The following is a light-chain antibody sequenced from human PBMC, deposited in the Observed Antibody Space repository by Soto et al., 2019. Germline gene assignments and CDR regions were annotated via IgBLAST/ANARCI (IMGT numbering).Light chain of an antibody. CDR1: SSNIGNNY. Sequence: QSVLTQPPSVSAAPGQKVTISCSGSSSNIGNNYVSWYQQLPGTAPKLLIYENNKRPSGIPDRFSGSKSGTSATLDITGLQTGDEADYYCGTWDSSLSAGRAYVFGTGTKVTVL. V-gene: IGLV1-51*02. CDR3: GTWDSSLSAGRAYV. J-gene: IGLJ1*01. CDR2: ENN.